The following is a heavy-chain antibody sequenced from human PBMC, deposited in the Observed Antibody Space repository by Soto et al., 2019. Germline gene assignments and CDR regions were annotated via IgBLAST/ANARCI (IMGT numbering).Heavy chain of an antibody. J-gene: IGHJ4*02. Sequence: SVKVSCKASGGTFSSYAISWVRQAPGQGLEWMGGIIPIFGTANYAQKFQGRVTITADESTSTAYMELSSLRSEDTAVYYCGSTGSYYESFFDYWGQGTLVTISS. CDR1: GGTFSSYA. CDR2: IIPIFGTA. V-gene: IGHV1-69*13. D-gene: IGHD1-26*01. CDR3: GSTGSYYESFFDY.